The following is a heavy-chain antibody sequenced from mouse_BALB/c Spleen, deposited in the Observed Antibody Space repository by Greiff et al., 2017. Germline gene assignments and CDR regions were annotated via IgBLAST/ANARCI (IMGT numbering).Heavy chain of an antibody. Sequence: QVQLQQSGAELVKPGASVKLSCKASGYTFTSYYMYWVKQRPGQGLEWIGEINPSNGGTNFNEKFKSKATLTVDKSSSTAYMQLSSLTSEDSAVYYCTRGEWFAYWGQGTLVTVSA. J-gene: IGHJ3*01. CDR1: GYTFTSYY. V-gene: IGHV1S81*02. CDR2: INPSNGGT. CDR3: TRGEWFAY.